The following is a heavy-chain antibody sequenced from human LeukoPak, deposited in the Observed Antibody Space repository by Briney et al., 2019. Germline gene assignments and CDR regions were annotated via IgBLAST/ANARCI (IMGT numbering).Heavy chain of an antibody. J-gene: IGHJ4*02. CDR2: IYYSGSA. Sequence: NASETLSLTCTVSGGSISSYYWSWIRQPPGKGLEWIGYIYYSGSANYNPSLESRVTMSVDTSKNQFSLKLSSVTAADTAVYYCARAHCTATSCHHFDYWGQGALVTVSS. V-gene: IGHV4-59*12. CDR1: GGSISSYY. CDR3: ARAHCTATSCHHFDY. D-gene: IGHD2-2*01.